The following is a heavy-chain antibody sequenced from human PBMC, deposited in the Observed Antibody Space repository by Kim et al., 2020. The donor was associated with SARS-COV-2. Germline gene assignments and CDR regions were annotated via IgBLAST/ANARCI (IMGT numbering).Heavy chain of an antibody. V-gene: IGHV1-2*02. CDR1: GYTFTGYY. CDR3: ARDSGLRFLEWLLSVPEFDY. Sequence: ASVKVSCKASGYTFTGYYMHWVRQAPGQGLEWMGWINPNSGGTNYAQKFQGRVTMTRDTSISTAYMELSRLRSDDTAVYYCARDSGLRFLEWLLSVPEFDYWGQGTLVTVSS. CDR2: INPNSGGT. D-gene: IGHD3-3*01. J-gene: IGHJ4*02.